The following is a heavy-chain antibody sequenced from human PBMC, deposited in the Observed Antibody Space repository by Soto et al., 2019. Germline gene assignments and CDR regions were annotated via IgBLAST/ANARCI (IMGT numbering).Heavy chain of an antibody. V-gene: IGHV5-51*01. J-gene: IGHJ3*02. Sequence: GESVKISCXGSGYSFTSYWIGWVRQMPGKGLEWMGIIYPGDSDTRYSPSFQGQVTISADKSISTAYLQWSSLKASDTAMYYCPRYGTLGYGGNSPAFDIWGQGTMVTVSS. CDR2: IYPGDSDT. D-gene: IGHD4-17*01. CDR1: GYSFTSYW. CDR3: PRYGTLGYGGNSPAFDI.